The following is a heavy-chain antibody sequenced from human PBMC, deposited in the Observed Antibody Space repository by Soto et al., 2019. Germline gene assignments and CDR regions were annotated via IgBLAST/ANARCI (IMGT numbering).Heavy chain of an antibody. V-gene: IGHV3-15*01. CDR3: TTARITIFGVVITTIDY. J-gene: IGHJ4*02. CDR2: IKSKTDGGTT. CDR1: VFACSNAW. Sequence: WWSLRLSCSASVFACSNAWMSWCRQAPGKGLEWVGRIKSKTDGGTTDYAAPVKGRFTISRDDSKNTLYLQMNSLKTEDTAVYYCTTARITIFGVVITTIDYWGQGTLVTVSS. D-gene: IGHD3-3*01.